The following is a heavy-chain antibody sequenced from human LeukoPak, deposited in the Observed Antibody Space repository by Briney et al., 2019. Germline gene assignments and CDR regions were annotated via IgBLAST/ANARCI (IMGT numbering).Heavy chain of an antibody. D-gene: IGHD6-25*01. CDR3: AKDLSRGYPSSDY. CDR2: ISWNSGSI. J-gene: IGHJ4*02. V-gene: IGHV3-23*01. CDR1: GFTFSNYW. Sequence: GGSLRLSCAASGFTFSNYWMSWVRQAPGKGLEWVSGISWNSGSIGYADSVKGRFTISRDNSKNTLYLQMNSLRAEDTAVYYCAKDLSRGYPSSDYWGQGTLVTVSS.